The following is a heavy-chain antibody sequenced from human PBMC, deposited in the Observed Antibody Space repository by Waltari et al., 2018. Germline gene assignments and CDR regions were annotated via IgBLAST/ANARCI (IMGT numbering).Heavy chain of an antibody. J-gene: IGHJ4*02. CDR2: ISGSGGST. Sequence: VQLVESGGGVVQPGRSLRLSCAASGFTFSSYAMSWVRQAPGKGLEWVSAISGSGGSTYYADSVKGRFTISRDNSKNTLYLQMNSLRAEDTAVYYCAKDTGGYDYFDYWGQGTLVTVSS. D-gene: IGHD5-12*01. CDR1: GFTFSSYA. CDR3: AKDTGGYDYFDY. V-gene: IGHV3-23*04.